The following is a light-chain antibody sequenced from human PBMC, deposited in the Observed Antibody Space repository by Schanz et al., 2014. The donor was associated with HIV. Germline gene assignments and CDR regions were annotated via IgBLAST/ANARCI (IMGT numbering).Light chain of an antibody. J-gene: IGLJ2*01. Sequence: QSALTQPPSASGSPGQSVTISCTGTSSDVGGYNYVSWYQQHPGKAPKLIIYEVNKRPSGVPDRFYGAKSGNTASLTVSGLQAEDEADYYCCSYAGSFSVIFGGGTKLTVL. CDR1: SSDVGGYNY. V-gene: IGLV2-8*01. CDR3: CSYAGSFSVI. CDR2: EVN.